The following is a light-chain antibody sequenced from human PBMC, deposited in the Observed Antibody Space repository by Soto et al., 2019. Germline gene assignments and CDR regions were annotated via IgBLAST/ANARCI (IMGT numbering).Light chain of an antibody. Sequence: QSVLTQPPSASGAPGQRVTISCSGTWSNIGSNAVHRYQQVPGAAPKLLIYGNGQRASGLPDRFSDSKSDTSASLVISGLQSEDEGDYYCATWDVSLSGYWVFGGGTKVTVL. CDR1: WSNIGSNA. CDR2: GNG. V-gene: IGLV1-44*01. J-gene: IGLJ3*02. CDR3: ATWDVSLSGYWV.